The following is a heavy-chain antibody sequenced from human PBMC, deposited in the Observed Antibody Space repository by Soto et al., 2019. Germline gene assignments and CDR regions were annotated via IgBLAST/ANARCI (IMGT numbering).Heavy chain of an antibody. CDR2: INSDGSST. CDR3: ARRREGYYYGLDV. Sequence: EERLVESGGGSVQPGGSLRLSCAASRFTFSSYWMYWVRQAPGKGLVWVSRINSDGSSTRYADSVKGRFSISRDNPKSTLYLQMNTLRAEDTAVYYCARRREGYYYGLDVWGQGTTVTVSS. V-gene: IGHV3-74*01. D-gene: IGHD1-26*01. J-gene: IGHJ6*02. CDR1: RFTFSSYW.